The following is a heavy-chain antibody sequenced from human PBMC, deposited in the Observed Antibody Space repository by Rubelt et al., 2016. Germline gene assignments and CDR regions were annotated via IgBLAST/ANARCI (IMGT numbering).Heavy chain of an antibody. CDR2: INWNGGST. D-gene: IGHD6-19*01. V-gene: IGHV3-20*01. J-gene: IGHJ5*02. Sequence: EVQLVESGGGVVRPGGSLRLSCAASGFTFDDYGMSWVRQAPGKGLEWVSGINWNGGSTGYADSLKGRFTTSRDNAKNSLYLQMNSLRAEDTALYRCARVDDIAVAGNSFDPWGQGTLVTVSS. CDR3: ARVDDIAVAGNSFDP. CDR1: GFTFDDYG.